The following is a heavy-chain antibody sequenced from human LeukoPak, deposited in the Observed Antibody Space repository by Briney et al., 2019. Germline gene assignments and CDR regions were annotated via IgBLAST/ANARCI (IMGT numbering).Heavy chain of an antibody. V-gene: IGHV1-8*01. CDR1: GYTFTSYD. J-gene: IGHJ6*02. D-gene: IGHD3-22*01. CDR2: MNPNSGNT. CDR3: ARGFYDSSGYPLVLYYYYYGMDV. Sequence: ASVKVSCKAPGYTFTSYDINWVRQATGQGLEWMGWMNPNSGNTGYAQKFQGRVTMTRNTSISTAYMELSSLRSEDTAVYYCARGFYDSSGYPLVLYYYYYGMDVWGQGTTVTVSS.